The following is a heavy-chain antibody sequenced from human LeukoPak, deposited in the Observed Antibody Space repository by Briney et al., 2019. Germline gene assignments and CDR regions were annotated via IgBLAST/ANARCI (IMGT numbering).Heavy chain of an antibody. CDR1: GGSISSGSYY. D-gene: IGHD5-24*01. J-gene: IGHJ4*02. CDR3: ARDPGDGYGTLDY. V-gene: IGHV4-61*02. CDR2: IYTSGST. Sequence: SQTLSLTCGVSGGSISSGSYYWSWIRQPAGKGLEWIGRIYTSGSTNYNPSLKSRVTISVDTSKNQFSLKLSSVTAADTAVYYCARDPGDGYGTLDYWGQGTLVTVSS.